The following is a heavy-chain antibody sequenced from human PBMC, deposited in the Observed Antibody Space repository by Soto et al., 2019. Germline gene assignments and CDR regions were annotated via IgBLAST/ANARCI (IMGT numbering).Heavy chain of an antibody. V-gene: IGHV3-48*01. CDR2: ISSSSSTI. J-gene: IGHJ6*03. CDR1: GFTFSSYS. CDR3: ARVAAAGTFNYMDV. D-gene: IGHD6-13*01. Sequence: GGSLRLSCAASGFTFSSYSMNWVRQAPGKGLEWVSYISSSSSTIYYADSVKGRFTISRDNAKNSLYLQMNSLRAEDTAVYYCARVAAAGTFNYMDVWGKGTTVTVSS.